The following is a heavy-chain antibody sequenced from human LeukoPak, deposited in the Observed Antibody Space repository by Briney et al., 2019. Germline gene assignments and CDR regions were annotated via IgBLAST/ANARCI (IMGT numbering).Heavy chain of an antibody. D-gene: IGHD3-10*01. Sequence: GGSLRLSCAASGFTFDDYAMHWVRQAPGKGLEWVSGINWNSGSIGYADSVKGRFTISRDSSKNTLYLQMNSLRAEDTAVYYCAKEMVLLWFGDLNWFDPWGQGTLVTVSS. CDR2: INWNSGSI. CDR1: GFTFDDYA. J-gene: IGHJ5*02. CDR3: AKEMVLLWFGDLNWFDP. V-gene: IGHV3-9*01.